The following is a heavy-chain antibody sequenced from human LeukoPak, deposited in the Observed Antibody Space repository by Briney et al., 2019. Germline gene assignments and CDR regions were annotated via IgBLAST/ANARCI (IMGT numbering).Heavy chain of an antibody. D-gene: IGHD5-24*01. CDR2: IYYSVST. J-gene: IGHJ4*02. Sequence: SETLSLTCTVAGGSISSYYWSWIRQAPGKGLEWIGYIYYSVSTNYNPSIKSRDTITVDPSKNQISLKLSSVTASYTAVDYCASQERWLHLDYWGQGTLVTVSS. CDR3: ASQERWLHLDY. V-gene: IGHV4-59*08. CDR1: GGSISSYY.